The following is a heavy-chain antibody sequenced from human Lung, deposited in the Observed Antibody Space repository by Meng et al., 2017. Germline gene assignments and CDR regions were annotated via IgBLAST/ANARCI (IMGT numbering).Heavy chain of an antibody. D-gene: IGHD3-22*01. V-gene: IGHV4-4*02. CDR1: GGSISSNNW. J-gene: IGHJ4*02. CDR2: VYHSGST. Sequence: QVQLQESGPGLVKPSGTLSLTCAVFGGSISSNNWWRWVRQTPGRGLEWIGEVYHSGSTNYNPSLKSRVIISVNNSKNQFSLKLTSVTAADTAVYYCARDDSGYADFDSWGQGTLVTVSS. CDR3: ARDDSGYADFDS.